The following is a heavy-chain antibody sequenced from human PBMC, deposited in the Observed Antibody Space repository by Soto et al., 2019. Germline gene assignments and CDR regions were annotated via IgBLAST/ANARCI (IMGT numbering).Heavy chain of an antibody. CDR1: GFTFSSYW. V-gene: IGHV3-74*01. CDR2: INSDGSTT. J-gene: IGHJ4*02. CDR3: TRWFTYGNFDYFDY. Sequence: GGSLRLSCAASGFTFSSYWMHWVRQAPGKGLVWVSRINSDGSTTTYADSVKGRFTISRDNAKNTLYLQMNSLRAEDTAVYYCTRWFTYGNFDYFDYWGQGTQVTVS. D-gene: IGHD3-10*01.